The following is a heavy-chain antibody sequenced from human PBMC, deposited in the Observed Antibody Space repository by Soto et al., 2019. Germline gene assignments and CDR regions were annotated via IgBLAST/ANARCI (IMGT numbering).Heavy chain of an antibody. J-gene: IGHJ4*02. V-gene: IGHV3-30*18. CDR3: AKDRIGYDSSGHFDY. D-gene: IGHD3-22*01. Sequence: QVQLVESGGGVVQPGRSLRLSCAASGFTFSSYGMHWVRQAPGKGLEWVAVISYDGSNKYYADSVKGRFTISRDNSKNTLYLQMNSLRAEDTAVYYCAKDRIGYDSSGHFDYWGQGTLVTVSS. CDR2: ISYDGSNK. CDR1: GFTFSSYG.